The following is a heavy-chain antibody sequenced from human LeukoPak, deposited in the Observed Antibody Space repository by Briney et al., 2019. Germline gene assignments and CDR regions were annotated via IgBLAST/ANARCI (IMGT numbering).Heavy chain of an antibody. CDR2: ISGSGVTT. V-gene: IGHV3-23*01. J-gene: IGHJ4*02. D-gene: IGHD2-21*01. CDR1: GFTFSSSA. CDR3: AKGGGSYSYYFDY. Sequence: GGSLRLSCAASGFTFSSSAMSWVRQAPGKGLECVSAISGSGVTTSYAGSVKDWFTISRGSSDNTLYLQMNSLRAEDTAVYTCAKGGGSYSYYFDYWGQGTLVTVSA.